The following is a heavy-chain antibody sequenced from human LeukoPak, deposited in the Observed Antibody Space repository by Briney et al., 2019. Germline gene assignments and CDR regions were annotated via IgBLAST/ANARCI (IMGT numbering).Heavy chain of an antibody. V-gene: IGHV3-9*01. Sequence: GGSLRLSCAASGFTFDEYAMHWVRQAPGKGLEWVSSISWNSNSIDYADSVKGRLTISRDNAKNSVYLQMNSLRAEDTALYYCAKDIPDYYESGGLTYYFDSWGQGTLVTVSS. CDR3: AKDIPDYYESGGLTYYFDS. J-gene: IGHJ4*02. CDR1: GFTFDEYA. D-gene: IGHD3-22*01. CDR2: ISWNSNSI.